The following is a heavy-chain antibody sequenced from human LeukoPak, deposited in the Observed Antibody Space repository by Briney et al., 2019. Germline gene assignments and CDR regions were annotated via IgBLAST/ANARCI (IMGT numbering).Heavy chain of an antibody. Sequence: GGSLRLSCAASGFTFSSYAMSWVRQAPGKGLEWVSAISGSGGSTYYADSVKGRFTISGDNSKNTLYLQMNSLRAEDTAVYYCAKDNHYYDSSGYYPLCDYWGQGTLVTVSS. CDR1: GFTFSSYA. V-gene: IGHV3-23*01. D-gene: IGHD3-22*01. J-gene: IGHJ4*02. CDR3: AKDNHYYDSSGYYPLCDY. CDR2: ISGSGGST.